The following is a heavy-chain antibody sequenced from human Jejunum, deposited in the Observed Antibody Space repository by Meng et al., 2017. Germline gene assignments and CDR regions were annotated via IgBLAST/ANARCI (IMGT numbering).Heavy chain of an antibody. CDR1: GFTFSDYY. V-gene: IGHV3-72*01. Sequence: GESLKISCAASGFTFSDYYMDWVRQVPGKGLEWVARSRHKAYSTATEYAPSVKGRFTISRDDSRNSIYLQMNSLKTEDTAVYYCVRGSECCAYDFGYWGQGTLVTVSS. CDR3: VRGSECCAYDFGY. J-gene: IGHJ4*02. CDR2: SRHKAYSTAT. D-gene: IGHD5-12*01.